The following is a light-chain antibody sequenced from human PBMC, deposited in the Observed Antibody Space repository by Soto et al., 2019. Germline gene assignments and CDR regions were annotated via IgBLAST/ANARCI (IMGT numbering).Light chain of an antibody. CDR1: QGIGSY. CDR3: QQLNSGQKT. J-gene: IGKJ1*01. CDR2: AAS. Sequence: IQLTQSPSSLSASVGDRVTITCRASQGIGSYLAWYQQKPGKAPKLLIYAASTLQSGVPSRFSGSGSGTGFTLTISNMQPEDFATYFGQQLNSGQKTFGQGTKVEIK. V-gene: IGKV1-9*01.